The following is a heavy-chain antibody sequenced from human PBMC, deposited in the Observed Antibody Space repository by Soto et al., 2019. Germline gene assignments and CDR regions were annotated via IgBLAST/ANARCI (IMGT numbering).Heavy chain of an antibody. D-gene: IGHD1-26*01. Sequence: EVQLVESGGGLVQPGGSLRLSCAASGFTFSTYDMHWVRQPAGKGLEWVAAIGLVGDTYYPGSVKGRFTISREDAKNSLHLEVNSLRVEDTAIYYCVREAGRGLGGVQELDYWGQGTLVTVSS. CDR2: IGLVGDT. V-gene: IGHV3-13*01. CDR3: VREAGRGLGGVQELDY. CDR1: GFTFSTYD. J-gene: IGHJ4*02.